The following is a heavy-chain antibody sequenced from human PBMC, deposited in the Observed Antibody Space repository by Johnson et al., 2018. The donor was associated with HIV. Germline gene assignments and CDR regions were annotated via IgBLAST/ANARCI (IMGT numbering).Heavy chain of an antibody. J-gene: IGHJ3*02. CDR1: GFSFSDGFTFSNAW. V-gene: IGHV3-15*01. D-gene: IGHD3-22*01. CDR3: TSGSYYYASRGSLVPAFDI. CDR2: IKSKSDGGTT. Sequence: VQLVESGGGLVKPGGSLRLSCAASGFSFSDGFTFSNAWMSWVRQAPGKGLEWVGRIKSKSDGGTTDYVAPVKGRFSISREDSKNTLYVQMNSLKTEDTAVYYFTSGSYYYASRGSLVPAFDIWSQGTMVTVSS.